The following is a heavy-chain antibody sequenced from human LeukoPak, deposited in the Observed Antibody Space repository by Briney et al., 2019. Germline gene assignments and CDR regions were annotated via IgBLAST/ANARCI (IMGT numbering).Heavy chain of an antibody. D-gene: IGHD1-26*01. CDR2: ISYDGSNK. V-gene: IGHV3-30*18. Sequence: PGRSLRLSCAASGFIFSTYGMYWVRQAPGKGLEWVAVISYDGSNKYYADSVKGRFTISRDNSKNTLYLQMNSLRAEDTADYYCAKEGGGSYYVDYYYGMDVWGQGTTVTASS. J-gene: IGHJ6*02. CDR3: AKEGGGSYYVDYYYGMDV. CDR1: GFIFSTYG.